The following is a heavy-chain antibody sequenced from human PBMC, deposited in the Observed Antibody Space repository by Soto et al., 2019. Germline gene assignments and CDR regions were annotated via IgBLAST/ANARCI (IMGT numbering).Heavy chain of an antibody. CDR3: ARGNLIGFSSSWYWPDYYFDY. D-gene: IGHD6-13*01. CDR2: IWYDGSNK. CDR1: GFTFSSYG. Sequence: QVQLVESGGGVVQPGRSLRLSCAASGFTFSSYGMHWVRQAPGKGLEWVAVIWYDGSNKYYADSVKGRFTISRDNSKNTLYLQMNSLRAEDTAVYYCARGNLIGFSSSWYWPDYYFDYWGQGTLVTVSS. J-gene: IGHJ4*02. V-gene: IGHV3-33*01.